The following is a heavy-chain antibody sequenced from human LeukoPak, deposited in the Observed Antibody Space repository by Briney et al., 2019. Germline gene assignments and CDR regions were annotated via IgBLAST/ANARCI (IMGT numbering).Heavy chain of an antibody. CDR3: TTDHRLRYFDYLLSPLGNY. CDR1: GFIFTNAW. CDR2: IKSKTDGGTT. V-gene: IGHV3-15*01. J-gene: IGHJ4*02. Sequence: PGGSLRLSCAASGFIFTNAWMSWVRQAPGKGLEWVGHIKSKTDGGTTDYAAPVKGRFTISRDDSENTLYLQMNSLKTEDTALYYCTTDHRLRYFDYLLSPLGNYWGQGTLVTVSS. D-gene: IGHD3-9*01.